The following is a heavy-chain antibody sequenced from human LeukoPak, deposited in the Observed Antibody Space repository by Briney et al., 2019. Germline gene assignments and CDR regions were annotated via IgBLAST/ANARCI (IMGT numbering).Heavy chain of an antibody. V-gene: IGHV3-7*01. CDR3: ARDDGGYSTPYFDY. CDR1: GFTFSSYW. CDR2: IKQDGSEK. J-gene: IGHJ4*02. Sequence: GGSLRLSCAASGFTFSSYWMSWVRQAPGKGLEWVANIKQDGSEKCYVDPVKGRFTISRDNAKNSLYLQMNSLRAEDTAVYYCARDDGGYSTPYFDYWGQGTLVTVSS. D-gene: IGHD3-22*01.